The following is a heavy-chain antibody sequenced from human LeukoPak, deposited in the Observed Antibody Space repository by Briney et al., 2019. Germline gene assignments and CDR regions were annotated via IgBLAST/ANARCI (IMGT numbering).Heavy chain of an antibody. Sequence: SETLSLTCTVSGGSISSSSYYWGWIRQPPGKGLEWIGSIYYSGSTYYNPSLESRVTISVDTSKNQFSLKLSSVTAADTAVYYCARHCPRIAVAFAFDIWGQGTMVTVSS. J-gene: IGHJ3*02. CDR3: ARHCPRIAVAFAFDI. CDR2: IYYSGST. CDR1: GGSISSSSYY. V-gene: IGHV4-39*01. D-gene: IGHD6-19*01.